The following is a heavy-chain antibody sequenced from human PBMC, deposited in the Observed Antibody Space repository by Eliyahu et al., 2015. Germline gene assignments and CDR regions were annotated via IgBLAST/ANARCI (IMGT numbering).Heavy chain of an antibody. CDR3: VKGKLEMPTIPDWYFDL. D-gene: IGHD5-24*01. Sequence: EVQLLDSGGGLVQPGGSLXLSCAAAGFPFXXXAMSWIRQAPGGGLEWVAATTASGGTTYYADSVWGRFAISRDNSENTLFLQMNSLRAEDTAVYYCVKGKLEMPTIPDWYFDLWGRGSLVSVSS. J-gene: IGHJ2*01. V-gene: IGHV3-23*01. CDR1: GFPFXXXA. CDR2: TTASGGTT.